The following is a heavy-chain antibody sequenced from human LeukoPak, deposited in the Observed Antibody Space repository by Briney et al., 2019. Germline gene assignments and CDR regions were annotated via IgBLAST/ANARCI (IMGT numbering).Heavy chain of an antibody. CDR2: IIPILGIA. D-gene: IGHD3-22*01. V-gene: IGHV1-69*10. J-gene: IGHJ3*02. Sequence: SVKVSCKASGGTFSSYAISWVRQAPGQGLEWMGGIIPILGIANYAQKFQGRVTITADKSTSTAYMELSSLRSEDTAVYYCARDFQGTYYYDSSGYGSAFDIWGQGTMVTVSS. CDR1: GGTFSSYA. CDR3: ARDFQGTYYYDSSGYGSAFDI.